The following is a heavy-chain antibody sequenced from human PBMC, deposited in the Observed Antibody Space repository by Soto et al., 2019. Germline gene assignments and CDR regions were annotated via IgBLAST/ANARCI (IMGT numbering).Heavy chain of an antibody. J-gene: IGHJ6*02. Sequence: ASVKVSCKASGYSFTGYNLHWVRQAPGQGLEWMGWINPNSGGTNYAQKFQGRVTMTRDTSIRLAYMELSRLRSDDTAVYYCARDGKGDYYLLTGYYNYYGMDVWGQGTTVTVSS. D-gene: IGHD3-9*01. CDR3: ARDGKGDYYLLTGYYNYYGMDV. CDR2: INPNSGGT. V-gene: IGHV1-2*02. CDR1: GYSFTGYN.